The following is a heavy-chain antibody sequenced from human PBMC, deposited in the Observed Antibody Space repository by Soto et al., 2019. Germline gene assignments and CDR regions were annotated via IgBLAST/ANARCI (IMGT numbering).Heavy chain of an antibody. Sequence: ASVKVSCKASGYTFTSYGISWVRQAPGQGLEWMGWISAYNGNTNYAQKLQGRVTMTTDTSTSTAYMELRSLRSDDTAVYYCARDYYYDFWSGYQYYFDYWGQGILVTSPQ. D-gene: IGHD3-3*01. V-gene: IGHV1-18*01. CDR1: GYTFTSYG. CDR3: ARDYYYDFWSGYQYYFDY. J-gene: IGHJ4*02. CDR2: ISAYNGNT.